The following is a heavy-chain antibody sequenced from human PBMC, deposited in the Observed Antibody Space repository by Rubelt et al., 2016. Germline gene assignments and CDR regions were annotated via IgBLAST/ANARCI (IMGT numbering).Heavy chain of an antibody. J-gene: IGHJ4*02. CDR1: GFSLSTSGMC. CDR3: ARSYCVTVATTYDY. CDR2: IDWEDDK. D-gene: IGHD5-12*01. V-gene: IGHV2-70*01. Sequence: QVTLRESCPALVKPTQTLTLPCTFSGFSLSTSGMCVSWIRQPPGKALEWLALIDWEDDKYYSTSLKTRLTISKDTYKNQVVLTMTKMDPGDTATYYCARSYCVTVATTYDYWGLGTLVTVSA.